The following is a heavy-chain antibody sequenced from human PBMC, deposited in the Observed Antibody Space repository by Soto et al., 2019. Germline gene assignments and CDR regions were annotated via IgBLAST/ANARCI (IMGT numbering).Heavy chain of an antibody. Sequence: PRGSLRLSCLASGFTFSEYSMHWVRQAPGKGLQYVSTISSDGDITYYADSVKGRFTISRDNSKNTLYLQMNSLRPEDTAVYYCVKVSTFYDILTGYYSTNFFDPWGQGTLVTVSS. D-gene: IGHD3-9*01. J-gene: IGHJ5*02. V-gene: IGHV3-64D*06. CDR2: ISSDGDIT. CDR1: GFTFSEYS. CDR3: VKVSTFYDILTGYYSTNFFDP.